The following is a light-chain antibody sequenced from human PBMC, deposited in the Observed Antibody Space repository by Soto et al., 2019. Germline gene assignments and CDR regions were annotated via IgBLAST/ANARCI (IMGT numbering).Light chain of an antibody. J-gene: IGLJ1*01. CDR3: AAWDDSLNGYV. Sequence: QSVLTQPPLASGTPGQRVTISCSGSSSNIGSNTVNWYQQLPGTAPKLLIYSNNQRPSGVPDRFSGSKSGTSASLAISGLQSKDEADYYCAAWDDSLNGYVFGTGTKLTVL. CDR1: SSNIGSNT. V-gene: IGLV1-44*01. CDR2: SNN.